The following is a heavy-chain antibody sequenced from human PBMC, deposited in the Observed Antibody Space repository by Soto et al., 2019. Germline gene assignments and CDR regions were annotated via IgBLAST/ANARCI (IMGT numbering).Heavy chain of an antibody. Sequence: VQLLESGGGLVKPGGSLRLSCAASGFSFSDYYMSWIRQAPGKGLEWVSYISSSDSIIYYADSVKGRFTISRDNAKNSLYLQMNSLRAEDTAVYYCARDLGYYDSSGYFDYWGQGTLVTVSS. CDR2: ISSSDSII. CDR1: GFSFSDYY. D-gene: IGHD3-22*01. V-gene: IGHV3-11*01. CDR3: ARDLGYYDSSGYFDY. J-gene: IGHJ4*02.